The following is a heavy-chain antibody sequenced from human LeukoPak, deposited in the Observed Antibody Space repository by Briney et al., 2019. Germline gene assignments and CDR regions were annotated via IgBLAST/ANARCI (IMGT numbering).Heavy chain of an antibody. V-gene: IGHV4-59*01. CDR1: GGSISSYY. D-gene: IGHD3-3*01. CDR3: ARGVVITGLDY. CDR2: IYYSGST. Sequence: SETLSLTCTVSGGSISSYYWSWIRQPPGKGLEWIGYIYYSGSTSYKPSLKSRVTISVDTSKNQFSLMLTSVTAADTAVYYCARGVVITGLDYWGQGTLVTVSS. J-gene: IGHJ4*02.